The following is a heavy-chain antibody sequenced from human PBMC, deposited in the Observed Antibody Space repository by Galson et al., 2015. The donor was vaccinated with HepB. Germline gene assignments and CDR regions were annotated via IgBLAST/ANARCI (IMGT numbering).Heavy chain of an antibody. D-gene: IGHD3-22*01. J-gene: IGHJ4*02. Sequence: QSGAEVKKPGESLKISCKGSGYSFTTFWIGWVRQMAGKGLEWMGTIHPGDSDTRYSPSFQGQVTISADKSINTAYLQWTSLKASDTAMYYCARHRNEYYYESSGYYVDYWGQGTLVTVSS. CDR1: GYSFTTFW. CDR2: IHPGDSDT. CDR3: ARHRNEYYYESSGYYVDY. V-gene: IGHV5-51*01.